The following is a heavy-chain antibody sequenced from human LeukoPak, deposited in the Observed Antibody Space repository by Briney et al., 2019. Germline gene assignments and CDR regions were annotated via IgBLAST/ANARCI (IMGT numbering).Heavy chain of an antibody. CDR2: ISSSGNAI. Sequence: AGGSLRLSCAASRFTFSSYSMNWVRQAPGKRLEWVSYISSSGNAIYYADSVKGRFTISRDNAKNSLYLQMNSLRDEDTAVYYCARGPSGSYIDAFDIWGQGTLVTVSS. V-gene: IGHV3-48*02. D-gene: IGHD1-26*01. CDR1: RFTFSSYS. CDR3: ARGPSGSYIDAFDI. J-gene: IGHJ3*02.